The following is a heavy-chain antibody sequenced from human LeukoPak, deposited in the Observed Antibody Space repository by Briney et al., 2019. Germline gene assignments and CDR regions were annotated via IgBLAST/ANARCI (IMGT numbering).Heavy chain of an antibody. D-gene: IGHD3-16*01. CDR1: GGSLNLHY. CDR2: IYYSGST. Sequence: PSETLSLTCTVSGGSLNLHYWTWIRQPPGKGLEWIGYIYYSGSTSYSPSLKSRVTISVDTSRNQFSLKLSSVTAADTAVYYCARKRHLAYDYWGQGTPVTVSS. V-gene: IGHV4-59*11. CDR3: ARKRHLAYDY. J-gene: IGHJ4*02.